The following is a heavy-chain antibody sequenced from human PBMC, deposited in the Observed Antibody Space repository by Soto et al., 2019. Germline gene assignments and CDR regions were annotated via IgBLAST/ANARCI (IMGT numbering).Heavy chain of an antibody. Sequence: ASVKVSCKASGYTFTSYYMHWVRQAPGQGLEWMGIINPSGGSTSYAQKFQGRVTMTRDTSTSTVYMELSSLRSEDTAVYYCASIYYFGSGSYYISHYYYYGMDVWGQGTTVTVSS. CDR1: GYTFTSYY. V-gene: IGHV1-46*01. CDR2: INPSGGST. J-gene: IGHJ6*02. D-gene: IGHD3-10*01. CDR3: ASIYYFGSGSYYISHYYYYGMDV.